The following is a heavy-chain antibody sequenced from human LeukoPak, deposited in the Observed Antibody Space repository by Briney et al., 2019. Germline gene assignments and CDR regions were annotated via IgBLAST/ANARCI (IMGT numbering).Heavy chain of an antibody. D-gene: IGHD7-27*01. CDR1: GFTFDNYR. V-gene: IGHV3-23*01. J-gene: IGHJ4*02. CDR2: VNADGGNT. Sequence: HPGGSLRLSCAASGFTFDNYRMSWVRQAPGKGLEWVSTVNADGGNTYYADSVKGRFTISRDNSKSTLILQMNSLRVEDTALYYCTKRVKYGGTWGHFADWGQGTLVTVSS. CDR3: TKRVKYGGTWGHFAD.